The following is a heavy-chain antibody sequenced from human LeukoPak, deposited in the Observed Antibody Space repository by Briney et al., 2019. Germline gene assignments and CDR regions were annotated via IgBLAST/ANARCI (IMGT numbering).Heavy chain of an antibody. CDR1: GFTVSSNY. CDR2: IYSGGST. Sequence: GGSLRLSCAASGFTVSSNYMSWVRQAPGKGLEWVSVIYSGGSTYYADSVKGRFTISRDNSKNSLYLQMNSLRAEDTAVYYCARLTSIAARLPFDYWGQGTLVTVSS. V-gene: IGHV3-53*01. D-gene: IGHD6-6*01. CDR3: ARLTSIAARLPFDY. J-gene: IGHJ4*02.